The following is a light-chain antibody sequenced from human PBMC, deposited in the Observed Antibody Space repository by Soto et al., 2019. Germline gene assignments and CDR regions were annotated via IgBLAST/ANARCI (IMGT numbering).Light chain of an antibody. CDR3: QQYGSSPGT. V-gene: IGKV3-20*01. CDR1: QSVSSSY. CDR2: GAS. Sequence: IVLTQSPCTLSLSPGERATLSCRASQSVSSSYLAWYQQKPGQAPRLLIYGASIRDTGLPDRFSGSGSGTDFTLTISRLEPEDFAVYYCQQYGSSPGTFGPGTKVDIK. J-gene: IGKJ1*01.